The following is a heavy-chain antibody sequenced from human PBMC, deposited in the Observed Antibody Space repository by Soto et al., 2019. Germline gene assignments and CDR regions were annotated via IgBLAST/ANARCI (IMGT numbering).Heavy chain of an antibody. CDR2: ISAYNGNT. J-gene: IGHJ4*02. CDR3: ARGRYSSRWADY. CDR1: GYTFTSYG. D-gene: IGHD6-19*01. Sequence: ASLKVSCKASGYTFTSYGISWVRQAPGQGLEWMGWISAYNGNTNYAQKLQGRVTMTKDTSTSTAYMELRSLRSDVTAVYYCARGRYSSRWADYWGQGTLVTVSS. V-gene: IGHV1-18*01.